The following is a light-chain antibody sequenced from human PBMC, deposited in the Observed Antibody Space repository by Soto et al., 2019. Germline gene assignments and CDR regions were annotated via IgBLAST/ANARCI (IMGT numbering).Light chain of an antibody. J-gene: IGLJ1*01. V-gene: IGLV2-14*01. CDR1: SSDVGGYKY. Sequence: QSALTQPASVSGSPGQSITISCTGTSSDVGGYKYVSWYQQHPGKAPQLMIYEVSNRPSGVSNRFSGSKSDNTAFLTIAGLQAEDEADYYWNSYTSRSTFVFGTGTKLTVL. CDR2: EVS. CDR3: NSYTSRSTFV.